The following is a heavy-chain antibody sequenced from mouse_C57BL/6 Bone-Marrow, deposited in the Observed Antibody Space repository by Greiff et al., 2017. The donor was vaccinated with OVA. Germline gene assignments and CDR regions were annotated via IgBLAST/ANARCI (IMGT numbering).Heavy chain of an antibody. V-gene: IGHV14-4*01. J-gene: IGHJ3*01. CDR1: GFNIKDDY. Sequence: VQLQQSGAELVRPGASVKLSCTASGFNIKDDYMHWVKQRPEQGLEWIGWIDPENGDTEYASKFQGKATITADTSSNTAYLQLSSLTSEDTAVYYCTTPQLTGNAYWGQGTLVTVSA. CDR2: IDPENGDT. CDR3: TTPQLTGNAY. D-gene: IGHD4-1*01.